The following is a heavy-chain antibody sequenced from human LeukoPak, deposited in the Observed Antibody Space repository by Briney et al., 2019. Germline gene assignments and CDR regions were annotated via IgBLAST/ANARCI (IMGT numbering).Heavy chain of an antibody. CDR2: VKSDGRSA. Sequence: GGSLRLSCAASGFTFSSFWMHWVRQAPGKGLVWVSRVKSDGRSATYADSVKGRFTISRDNAKNTLYLQMNSLRAEDTAVYYCARDQCSGPNCQVALDYWGQGTLVTVSS. CDR3: ARDQCSGPNCQVALDY. J-gene: IGHJ4*02. V-gene: IGHV3-74*01. D-gene: IGHD2-2*01. CDR1: GFTFSSFW.